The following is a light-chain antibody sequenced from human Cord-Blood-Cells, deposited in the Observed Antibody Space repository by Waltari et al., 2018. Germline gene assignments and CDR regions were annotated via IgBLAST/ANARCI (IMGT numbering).Light chain of an antibody. Sequence: QSALTQPASVSGSPGQSITISCTGTSSDGGRYNLVSWYQQHPGKAPKRMIYEGSKRPSGVSNRFSGSKSGNTASLTIYGRQAEDEADYYCCSYAGSSTLVVGGGTKLTVL. J-gene: IGLJ3*02. CDR1: SSDGGRYNL. CDR2: EGS. V-gene: IGLV2-23*01. CDR3: CSYAGSSTLV.